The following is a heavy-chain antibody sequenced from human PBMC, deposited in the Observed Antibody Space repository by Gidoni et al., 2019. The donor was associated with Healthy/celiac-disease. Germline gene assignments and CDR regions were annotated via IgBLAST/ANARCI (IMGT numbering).Heavy chain of an antibody. CDR3: ATTTVTTRAYDY. CDR2: IYYSGST. D-gene: IGHD4-17*01. V-gene: IGHV4-39*01. CDR1: GGSISSSSYY. J-gene: IGHJ4*02. Sequence: QLQLQESGPGLVKPSETLSLTCTVAGGSISSSSYYWGWTRQPPGKGLEWIGSIYYSGSTYYNPSLKSRVTISVDTSKTHFSLKLSSVTAADTAVYYCATTTVTTRAYDYWGQGTLVTVSS.